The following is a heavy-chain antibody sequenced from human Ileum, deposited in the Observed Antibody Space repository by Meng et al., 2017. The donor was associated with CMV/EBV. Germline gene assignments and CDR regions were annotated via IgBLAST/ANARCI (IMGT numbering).Heavy chain of an antibody. Sequence: GESLKISCAASGFTFSSFEMNWVRLAPGKGLEWVSYISRAATYTLYADSVEGRFTISRDDAKNSLYLQMNSLGKEDTAIYYCAREPPDRSSSSTSPVSDYWGQGTLVTVSS. CDR3: AREPPDRSSSSTSPVSDY. V-gene: IGHV3-48*03. J-gene: IGHJ4*02. CDR2: ISRAATYT. D-gene: IGHD2-2*01. CDR1: GFTFSSFE.